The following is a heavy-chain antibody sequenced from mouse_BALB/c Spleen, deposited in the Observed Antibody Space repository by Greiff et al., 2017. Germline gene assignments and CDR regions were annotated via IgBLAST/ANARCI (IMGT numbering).Heavy chain of an antibody. D-gene: IGHD2-4*01. J-gene: IGHJ3*01. CDR2: IRLKSNNYAT. CDR3: TAMITTRFPFAY. V-gene: IGHV6-6*02. Sequence: EVKLVESGGGLVQPGGSMKLSCVASGFTFSNYWMNWVRQSPEKGLEWVAEIRLKSNNYATHYAESVKGRFTISRDDSKSSVYLQMNNLRAEDTGIYYCTAMITTRFPFAYWGQGTLVTVSA. CDR1: GFTFSNYW.